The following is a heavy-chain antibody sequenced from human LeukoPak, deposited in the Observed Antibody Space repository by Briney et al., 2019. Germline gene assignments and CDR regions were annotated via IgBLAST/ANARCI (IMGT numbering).Heavy chain of an antibody. Sequence: SETLSLTCAVYGGSFSGYYWSWIRQPPGKGLEWIGEINHSGSTNYNPSLKSRVTIPVDTSKNQFSLKLSSVTAADTAVYYCARGLGFGEFSRWFDPWGQGTLVTVSS. J-gene: IGHJ5*02. CDR3: ARGLGFGEFSRWFDP. D-gene: IGHD3-10*01. CDR2: INHSGST. CDR1: GGSFSGYY. V-gene: IGHV4-34*01.